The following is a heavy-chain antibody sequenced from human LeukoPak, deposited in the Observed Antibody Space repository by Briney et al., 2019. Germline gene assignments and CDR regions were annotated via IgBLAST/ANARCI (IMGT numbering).Heavy chain of an antibody. CDR1: GFIFSAFR. V-gene: IGHV3-48*01. CDR2: ISSSGGTI. J-gene: IGHJ4*02. D-gene: IGHD3-10*01. Sequence: GGSLRLSCAASGFIFSAFRMNWVRQAPGKGLEWVSYISSSGGTIYYTDSVEGRFTISRDSSKNTLSLQMNNLGADDTAVYFCAGSGAGEDYFHYWGQGSLVIVSS. CDR3: AGSGAGEDYFHY.